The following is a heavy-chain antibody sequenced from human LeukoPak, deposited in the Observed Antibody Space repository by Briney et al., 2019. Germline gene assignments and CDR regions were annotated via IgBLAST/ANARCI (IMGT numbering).Heavy chain of an antibody. CDR2: IGTAGAGDT. Sequence: GGFLRLSCEASGFTFSSYDMHWVRQTSEKGLEWVSAIGTAGAGDTYYRASVKGRFTISRENAKNTLYLQMNSLRVGDTAVYYCARVGYCAGDCYDYWGQGTLVTVSS. CDR1: GFTFSSYD. CDR3: ARVGYCAGDCYDY. J-gene: IGHJ4*02. D-gene: IGHD2-21*01. V-gene: IGHV3-13*01.